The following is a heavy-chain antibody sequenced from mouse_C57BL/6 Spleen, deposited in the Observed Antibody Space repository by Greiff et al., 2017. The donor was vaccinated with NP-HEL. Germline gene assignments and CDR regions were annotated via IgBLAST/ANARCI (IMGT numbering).Heavy chain of an antibody. V-gene: IGHV1-80*01. CDR3: ARVNYGNYVLDY. CDR2: IYPGDGDT. Sequence: QVQLKESGAELVKPGASVKISCKASGYAFSSYWMNWVKQRPGKGLEWIGQIYPGDGDTNYNGKFKGKATLTADKSSSTAYMQLSSLTSEDSAVYFCARVNYGNYVLDYWGQGTTLTVSS. CDR1: GYAFSSYW. J-gene: IGHJ2*01. D-gene: IGHD2-1*01.